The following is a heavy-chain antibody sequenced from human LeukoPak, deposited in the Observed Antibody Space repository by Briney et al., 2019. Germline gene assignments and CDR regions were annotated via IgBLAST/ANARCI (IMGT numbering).Heavy chain of an antibody. CDR2: MNPNSGNT. Sequence: ASVKVSCKASGYTFTSYDINRVRQATGQGLEWMGWMNPNSGNTGYAQKFQGRVTMTRNTSISTAYMELSSLRSEDTAVYYCARPSSFHCSGGSCLDYWGQGTLVTVSS. D-gene: IGHD2-15*01. CDR3: ARPSSFHCSGGSCLDY. V-gene: IGHV1-8*01. CDR1: GYTFTSYD. J-gene: IGHJ4*02.